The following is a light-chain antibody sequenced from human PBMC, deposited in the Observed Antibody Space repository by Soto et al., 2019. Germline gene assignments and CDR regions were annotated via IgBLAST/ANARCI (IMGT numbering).Light chain of an antibody. CDR1: QSVSNY. J-gene: IGKJ4*01. Sequence: EIVLTQSPATLSLSPGERATLSCRASQSVSNYLAWYQHKPGQAPRLHIYGASNRATGIPARFSGSGSGTDFTLTISSLEPEDFAVYYCQQRSNWPPLTFGGGTKVEIK. V-gene: IGKV3-11*01. CDR2: GAS. CDR3: QQRSNWPPLT.